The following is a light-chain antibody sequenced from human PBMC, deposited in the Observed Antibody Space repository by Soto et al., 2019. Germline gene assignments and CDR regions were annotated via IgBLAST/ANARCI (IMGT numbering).Light chain of an antibody. CDR1: SDDIGRYNH. V-gene: IGLV2-14*01. CDR3: ASYRTINTYV. J-gene: IGLJ1*01. Sequence: LTQPASVSGSPGQSITVSCTGTSDDIGRYNHVSWYQQHPGKAPKLMISEVTNRPSGVSNRFSGSKSGNTASLTISRLQAEDEAVYYCASYRTINTYVFGTGTKVTAL. CDR2: EVT.